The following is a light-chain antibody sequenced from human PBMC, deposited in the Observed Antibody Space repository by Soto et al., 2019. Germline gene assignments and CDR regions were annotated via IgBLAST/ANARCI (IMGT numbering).Light chain of an antibody. CDR3: QQYDSLPLT. Sequence: DIQMTHTPPSLSVSVGDRVTITCQASQDISNYLHWFQQKPGKAPQLLIFDVSNLQTGVPSRFSGGGSGTDFALTISSLEPEDIATYYWQQYDSLPLTFGQRTRLEIK. CDR2: DVS. V-gene: IGKV1-33*01. J-gene: IGKJ5*01. CDR1: QDISNY.